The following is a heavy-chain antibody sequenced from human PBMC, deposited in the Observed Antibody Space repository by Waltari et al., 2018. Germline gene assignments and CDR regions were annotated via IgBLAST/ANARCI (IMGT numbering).Heavy chain of an antibody. CDR1: GFNFSRDG. D-gene: IGHD1-26*01. J-gene: IGHJ3*02. CDR3: ARDYRVGATKGAFDI. V-gene: IGHV3-33*01. Sequence: QVQLVESGGGVVQPGRSLRLSCAASGFNFSRDGMHWVRQAPGTGLEWVAVIWYDGSNKYYADSVKGRFTISRDNSKNTLYLQMNSLRAEDTAVYYCARDYRVGATKGAFDIWGQGTMVTVSS. CDR2: IWYDGSNK.